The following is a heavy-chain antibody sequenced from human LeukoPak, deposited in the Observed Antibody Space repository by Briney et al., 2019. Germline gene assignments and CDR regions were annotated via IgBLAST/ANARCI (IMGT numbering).Heavy chain of an antibody. CDR2: FDPEDGET. D-gene: IGHD3-22*01. Sequence: AASVKVSCKVSGYTLTELSMHWVRQAPGKGLEWMGGFDPEDGETICAQKFQGRVTMTEDTSTDTAYMELSSLRSEDTAVYYCATDRGFYDSSGYYFNWFDPWGQGTLVTVSS. CDR1: GYTLTELS. J-gene: IGHJ5*02. CDR3: ATDRGFYDSSGYYFNWFDP. V-gene: IGHV1-24*01.